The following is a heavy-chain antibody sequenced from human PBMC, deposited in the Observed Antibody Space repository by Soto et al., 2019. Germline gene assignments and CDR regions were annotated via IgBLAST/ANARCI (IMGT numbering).Heavy chain of an antibody. J-gene: IGHJ4*02. Sequence: GASVKVSCKASGYTFTGYYMHWVRQAPGQGLEWMGWINPNSGGTNYAQKFQGRVTMTRDTSISTAYMELSRLRSDDTAVYYCARSMTNYDFWSGYPDYWGQGTLVTVSS. CDR2: INPNSGGT. CDR1: GYTFTGYY. D-gene: IGHD3-3*01. V-gene: IGHV1-2*02. CDR3: ARSMTNYDFWSGYPDY.